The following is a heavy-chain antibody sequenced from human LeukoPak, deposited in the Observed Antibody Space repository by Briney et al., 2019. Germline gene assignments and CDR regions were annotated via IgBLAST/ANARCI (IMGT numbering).Heavy chain of an antibody. CDR2: INTDGSST. J-gene: IGHJ4*02. V-gene: IGHV3-74*01. CDR1: GFTFSSYW. D-gene: IGHD6-13*01. Sequence: GGSLRLSCAASGFTFSSYWMHWVRQVPGKGLVWVSRINTDGSSTTYADSVKGRFTISRDNAKNTLYLQMNSLRAEDTAVYYCARSIAGPDTFDYWGQGNLVTVSS. CDR3: ARSIAGPDTFDY.